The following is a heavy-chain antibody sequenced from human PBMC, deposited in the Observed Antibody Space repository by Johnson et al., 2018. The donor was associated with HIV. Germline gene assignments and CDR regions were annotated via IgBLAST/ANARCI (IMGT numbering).Heavy chain of an antibody. Sequence: QVQLVESGGGLVKPGGSLRLSCAASGFTFSDYYMSWIRQAPGKGLEWVSYISISGSTIYYADSVKGRFTISRDNAKNSLYLQMNSLRAEDTAVYYCAREEEWELTLVGVGAFDIWGQGTMVTVSS. V-gene: IGHV3-11*04. CDR2: ISISGSTI. J-gene: IGHJ3*02. CDR1: GFTFSDYY. CDR3: AREEEWELTLVGVGAFDI. D-gene: IGHD1-26*01.